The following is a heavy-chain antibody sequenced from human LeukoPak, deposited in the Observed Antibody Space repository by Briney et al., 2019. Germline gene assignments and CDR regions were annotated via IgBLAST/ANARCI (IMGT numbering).Heavy chain of an antibody. J-gene: IGHJ4*02. CDR2: INSDGSST. CDR3: AREGYYGDYFDY. V-gene: IGHV3-74*01. CDR1: GFTFSSYW. Sequence: GGSLRLSCAASGFTFSSYWMHWVRQAPGKGLVWVSRINSDGSSTSYADSVKGRFTISRDNAKNTLYLQMNSLRAEDTAVYYCAREGYYGDYFDYWGQGTLVTVSS. D-gene: IGHD4-17*01.